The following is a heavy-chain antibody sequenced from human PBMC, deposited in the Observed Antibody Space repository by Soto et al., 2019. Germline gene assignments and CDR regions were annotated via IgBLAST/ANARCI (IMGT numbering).Heavy chain of an antibody. CDR1: GFTFSSYW. CDR2: VNQDGSQS. V-gene: IGHV3-7*01. CDR3: VRDGSGGGHFYS. J-gene: IGHJ4*02. D-gene: IGHD6-25*01. Sequence: EVQLVESGGGLVQPGGSLRLSCEASGFTFSSYWMSWIRQAPGKGLEWVANVNQDGSQSYLVDSVQGRFFMSRDNAKNSLFLQMNSLRAEDRAVYYCVRDGSGGGHFYSWGQGTRVPVSS.